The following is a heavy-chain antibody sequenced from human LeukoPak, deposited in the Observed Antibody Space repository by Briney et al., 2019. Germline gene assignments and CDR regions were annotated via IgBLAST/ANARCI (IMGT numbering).Heavy chain of an antibody. CDR1: GGSFSGYY. J-gene: IGHJ5*02. CDR2: INHSGST. CDR3: ARARLRWFDP. Sequence: PSETLSLTWAVYGGSFSGYYWSWIRQPPGKGLEWIGEINHSGSTNYNPSLKSRVTISVDTSKNQFSLKLSSVTAADTAVYYCARARLRWFDPWGQGTLVTVSS. V-gene: IGHV4-34*01. D-gene: IGHD3-16*01.